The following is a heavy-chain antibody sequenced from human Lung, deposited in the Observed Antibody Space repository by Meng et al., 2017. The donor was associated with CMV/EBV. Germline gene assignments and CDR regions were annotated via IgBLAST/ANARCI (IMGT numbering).Heavy chain of an antibody. J-gene: IGHJ6*02. V-gene: IGHV3-30*04. D-gene: IGHD1-26*01. CDR2: ISYDGSNK. CDR3: ARDRGGIVGATKGYYGMDV. CDR1: GFTFSSYA. Sequence: LTXAASGFTFSSYAMHWVRQAPGKGLEWVAVISYDGSNKYYADSVKGRFTISRDNSKNTLYLQMNSLRAEDTAVYYCARDRGGIVGATKGYYGMDVWXQGTXVTVSS.